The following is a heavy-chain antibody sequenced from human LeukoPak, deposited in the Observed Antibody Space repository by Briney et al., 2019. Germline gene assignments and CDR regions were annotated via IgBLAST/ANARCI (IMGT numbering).Heavy chain of an antibody. CDR3: ARGNIVATILGGLHGTTAFDF. CDR2: MIQSGSS. CDR1: GGAFSDYY. J-gene: IGHJ4*02. V-gene: IGHV4-34*01. D-gene: IGHD5-12*01. Sequence: SETLSLTCGVSGGAFSDYYLSWIRQAPGKGLEWIGEMIQSGSSNYNPSLRSRVTISGDTSWNQFSLRLNSLTAADTAVYYCARGNIVATILGGLHGTTAFDFWGQGILVTVSS.